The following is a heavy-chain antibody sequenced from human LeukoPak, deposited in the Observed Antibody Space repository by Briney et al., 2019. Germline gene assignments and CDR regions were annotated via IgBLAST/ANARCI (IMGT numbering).Heavy chain of an antibody. D-gene: IGHD3-9*01. J-gene: IGHJ4*02. V-gene: IGHV1-69*13. Sequence: SVKVSCEASGGTFSSYAISWVRQAPGQGLEWMGGIIPIFGTANYAQKFQGRVTITADESTSTAYMELSSLRSEDTAVYYCARVEEYYDILTGYVYWGQGTLVTVSS. CDR2: IIPIFGTA. CDR3: ARVEEYYDILTGYVY. CDR1: GGTFSSYA.